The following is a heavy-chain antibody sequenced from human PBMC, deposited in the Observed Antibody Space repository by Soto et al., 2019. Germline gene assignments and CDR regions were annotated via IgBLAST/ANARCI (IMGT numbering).Heavy chain of an antibody. V-gene: IGHV1-2*04. CDR3: ARQDGYSYGYYFVY. CDR1: GYTFTDYY. Sequence: ASVKVSCKASGYTFTDYYMHWVRQAPGQGLEWMGWINPNSGGTNYAQKFRGWVTMTRDTSISTAYMELSRLRSDDTAVYYCARQDGYSYGYYFVYWGQGTLVTVSS. D-gene: IGHD5-18*01. J-gene: IGHJ4*02. CDR2: INPNSGGT.